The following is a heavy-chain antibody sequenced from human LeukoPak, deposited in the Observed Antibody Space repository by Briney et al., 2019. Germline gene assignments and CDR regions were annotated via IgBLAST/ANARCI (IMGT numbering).Heavy chain of an antibody. D-gene: IGHD3-16*01. V-gene: IGHV3-48*01. CDR2: ISSLSGTI. Sequence: GGALRLSCAASGFTFSSYDMTWVRQAPGKGLEWVSYISSLSGTIHYADSVTGRFIISRDNAKNSLFLQMNSLRAEDTAVYYCVRDQGGAVSYWGQGTLVTVSS. J-gene: IGHJ4*02. CDR1: GFTFSSYD. CDR3: VRDQGGAVSY.